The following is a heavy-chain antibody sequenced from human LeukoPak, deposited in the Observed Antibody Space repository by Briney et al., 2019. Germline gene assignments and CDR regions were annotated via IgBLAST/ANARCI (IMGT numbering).Heavy chain of an antibody. Sequence: GGSLRLSCAASGFTFSSYSMNWIRQAPGKGLEWVPSISSGSGYIYYADSVKGRFTISRDNAKNSLYLQMNSLRAEDTAVYYCARDRSQGWDNSGYYPDALIMWGQGTLVSVSS. CDR2: ISSGSGYI. V-gene: IGHV3-21*01. J-gene: IGHJ3*02. CDR3: ARDRSQGWDNSGYYPDALIM. D-gene: IGHD3-22*01. CDR1: GFTFSSYS.